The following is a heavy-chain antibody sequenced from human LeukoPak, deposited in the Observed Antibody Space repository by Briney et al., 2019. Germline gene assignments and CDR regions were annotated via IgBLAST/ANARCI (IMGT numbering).Heavy chain of an antibody. D-gene: IGHD3-10*01. J-gene: IGHJ5*02. CDR1: GGSISSYY. Sequence: SETLSLTCTVSGGSISSYYWSWIRQPPGKGLEWLGYINYSGSTNYNPSLKSRVTIPVDTSKNQFSLKLTSVTAADTAVYFCARGGYYGSGNDFRFDPWGQGTLVTVSS. CDR2: INYSGST. V-gene: IGHV4-59*01. CDR3: ARGGYYGSGNDFRFDP.